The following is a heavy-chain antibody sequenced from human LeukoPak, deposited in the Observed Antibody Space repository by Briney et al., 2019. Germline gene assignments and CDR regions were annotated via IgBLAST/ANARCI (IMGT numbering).Heavy chain of an antibody. V-gene: IGHV4-59*01. CDR2: IYYSGST. CDR1: GGSISSYY. D-gene: IGHD5-18*01. CDR3: AREGGLVDTAMVYAFDI. Sequence: SETLSLTCTVSGGSISSYYWSWIRQPPGKGLEWIGYIYYSGSTNYNPSLKSRVTISVDTSKNQFSLKLSSVTAADTAVYYCAREGGLVDTAMVYAFDIWGQGTMVTVSS. J-gene: IGHJ3*02.